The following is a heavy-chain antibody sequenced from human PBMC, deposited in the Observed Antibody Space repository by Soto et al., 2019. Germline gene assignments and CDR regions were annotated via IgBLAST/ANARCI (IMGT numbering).Heavy chain of an antibody. Sequence: ASVKVSCKASGGTFSSYAISWVRQAPGQGLEWMGGIIPIFGTANYAQKFQGRVTITADKSTSTAYMELSSLRSEDTAVYYCARVRYCGGDCYSDIDYWGQGTLVTVSS. CDR3: ARVRYCGGDCYSDIDY. CDR1: GGTFSSYA. CDR2: IIPIFGTA. J-gene: IGHJ4*02. V-gene: IGHV1-69*06. D-gene: IGHD2-21*02.